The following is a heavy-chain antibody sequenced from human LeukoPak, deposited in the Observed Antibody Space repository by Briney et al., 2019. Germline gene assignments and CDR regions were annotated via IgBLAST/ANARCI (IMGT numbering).Heavy chain of an antibody. CDR1: GFTVSSNY. D-gene: IGHD3-3*01. CDR3: ARDPSGTNWIDP. CDR2: IYRGGTT. J-gene: IGHJ5*02. Sequence: GGSLRLSCAASGFTVSSNYMSWVRQAPGKGLEWVSVIYRGGTTYYADSVKGRFTISRDNSKNTLYLQMNSLRAEDTAVYYCARDPSGTNWIDPWGQGSLVSVSS. V-gene: IGHV3-53*01.